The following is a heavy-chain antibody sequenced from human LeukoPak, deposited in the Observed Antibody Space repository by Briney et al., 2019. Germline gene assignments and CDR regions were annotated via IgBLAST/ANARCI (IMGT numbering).Heavy chain of an antibody. CDR1: GYTFPSYF. CDR3: ARTAARRFDY. Sequence: ASVKVSCKASGYTFPSYFMHWVRQAPGQGLEWMGIINPTGGSTTYAQKFQGRVTMTRDTSTSTVYMELSSLRSDDTAVYYCARTAARRFDYWGQGTLDTVSS. CDR2: INPTGGST. V-gene: IGHV1-46*01. D-gene: IGHD6-6*01. J-gene: IGHJ4*02.